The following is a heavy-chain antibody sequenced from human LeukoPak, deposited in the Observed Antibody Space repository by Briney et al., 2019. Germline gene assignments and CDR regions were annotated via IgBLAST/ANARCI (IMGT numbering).Heavy chain of an antibody. CDR3: AREGYYGSGSYYIPYYYYGMDV. CDR2: MGNFGSST. J-gene: IGHJ6*02. V-gene: IGHV3-64*04. Sequence: QPGGSLRLSCSASGFTSNNYAMHWVRQAPGKGLEYVSGMGNFGSSTYYADSVKGRFTISGDNWKNALYLQMNSLRAEDTAVYYCAREGYYGSGSYYIPYYYYGMDVWGQGTTVTVSS. CDR1: GFTSNNYA. D-gene: IGHD3-10*01.